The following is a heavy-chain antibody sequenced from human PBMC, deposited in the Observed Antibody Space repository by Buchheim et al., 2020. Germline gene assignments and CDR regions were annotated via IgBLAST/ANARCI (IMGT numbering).Heavy chain of an antibody. J-gene: IGHJ2*01. CDR1: GGSFSNYY. CDR2: INHSGNT. CDR3: ARQPFPDWYFDL. D-gene: IGHD2/OR15-2a*01. V-gene: IGHV4-34*01. Sequence: QVQLQQWGAGLLKPSETLSLTCAVYGGSFSNYYWNWIRQPPGRGLEWIGEINHSGNTNYNPSLKSRVTISVDTSKNPLYMKLSSVTAADTAVYYCARQPFPDWYFDLWGRGTL.